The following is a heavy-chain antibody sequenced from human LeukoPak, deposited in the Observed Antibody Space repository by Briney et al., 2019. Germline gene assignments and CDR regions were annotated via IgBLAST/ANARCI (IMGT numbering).Heavy chain of an antibody. CDR2: ISGSGTST. CDR3: AKDGSWHGYYGPGTYYGAVY. Sequence: GGSLRLSCVASGFTFSSYAMSWVRQAPGKGPEWVSGISGSGTSTYHGDSVKGRFTVSRDNSNNTLYLQMNSLRADDTAVYYCAKDGSWHGYYGPGTYYGAVYWGQGTLVTVSS. D-gene: IGHD3-10*01. V-gene: IGHV3-23*01. J-gene: IGHJ1*01. CDR1: GFTFSSYA.